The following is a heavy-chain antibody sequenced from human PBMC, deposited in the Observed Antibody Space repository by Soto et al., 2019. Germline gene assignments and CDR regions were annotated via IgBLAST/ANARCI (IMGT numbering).Heavy chain of an antibody. CDR1: GFTFSSYA. CDR2: ISGSGGST. CDR3: AKDVNYDFWSAESYGMDV. Sequence: PGGSLRLSCAASGFTFSSYAMSWVRQAPGKGLEWVSAISGSGGSTYYADSVKGRFTISRDNSKNTLYLQMNSLRAEDTAVYYCAKDVNYDFWSAESYGMDVWGQGTTVTVSS. D-gene: IGHD3-3*01. J-gene: IGHJ6*02. V-gene: IGHV3-23*01.